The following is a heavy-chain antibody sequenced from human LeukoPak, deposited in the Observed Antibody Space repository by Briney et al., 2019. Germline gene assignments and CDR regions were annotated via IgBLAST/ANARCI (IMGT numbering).Heavy chain of an antibody. J-gene: IGHJ3*02. CDR2: IKQDGSEK. Sequence: PGGSLRLSCAASGFTFSSYWMNWARQAPGKGLEWVANIKQDGSEKYYVDSVKGRFTISRDNAKNSLYLQMNSLRAEDTAVYYCARDRYYYFRWGAFDIWGQGTMVTVSS. CDR3: ARDRYYYFRWGAFDI. CDR1: GFTFSSYW. D-gene: IGHD3-3*01. V-gene: IGHV3-7*01.